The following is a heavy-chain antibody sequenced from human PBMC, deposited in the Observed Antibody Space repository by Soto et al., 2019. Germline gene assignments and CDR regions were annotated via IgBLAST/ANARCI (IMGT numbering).Heavy chain of an antibody. CDR1: GGSISSYY. J-gene: IGHJ5*02. CDR3: ARWKGRSGYYYSNWFAP. V-gene: IGHV4-59*01. D-gene: IGHD3-22*01. CDR2: IYYSGST. Sequence: PSETLSLTCTVSGGSISSYYWSWIRQPPGKGLEWIGYIYYSGSTNYNPSLKSRVTISVDTSKNQFSLKLTSVTAADTSVYYCARWKGRSGYYYSNWFAPWGQGSLGTGSS.